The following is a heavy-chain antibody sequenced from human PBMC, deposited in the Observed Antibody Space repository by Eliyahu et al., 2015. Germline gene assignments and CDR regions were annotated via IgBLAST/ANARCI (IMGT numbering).Heavy chain of an antibody. CDR1: GFSLXNXRMG. CDR2: IFSNDEK. J-gene: IGHJ5*02. V-gene: IGHV2-26*01. Sequence: QVTLKESGPVLVKPTETLTLTCTVSGFSLXNXRMGVSWIRQPPGTALEWLAHIFSNDEKSYSTSLKSRLTISKDTSKSQVVLTMTNMDPVDTATYYCARTLRYDSSGYSWFDPWGQGTLVTVSS. D-gene: IGHD3-22*01. CDR3: ARTLRYDSSGYSWFDP.